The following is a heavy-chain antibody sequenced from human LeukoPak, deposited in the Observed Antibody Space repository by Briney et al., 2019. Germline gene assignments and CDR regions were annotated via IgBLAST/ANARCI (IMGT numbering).Heavy chain of an antibody. CDR2: ISYDGSNK. CDR1: GFTFSSYA. CDR3: ARAEEWELPDAFDI. D-gene: IGHD1-26*01. Sequence: GGSLRLSCAASGFTFSSYAMHWVRQAPGKGLEWVAVISYDGSNKYYADSVKGRFTISRDNSKNTLYLQMNSLRAEDTAVYYCARAEEWELPDAFDIWGQGTMVTVSS. V-gene: IGHV3-30-3*01. J-gene: IGHJ3*02.